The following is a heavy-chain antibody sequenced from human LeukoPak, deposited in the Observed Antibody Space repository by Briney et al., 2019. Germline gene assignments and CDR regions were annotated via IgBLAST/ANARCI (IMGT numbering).Heavy chain of an antibody. D-gene: IGHD3-10*01. CDR1: GFTFSSYW. J-gene: IGHJ4*02. Sequence: GGSLRLSCAASGFTFSSYWMHWVRQAPGKGLVWVSRINSDGSSTSYADSVKGRFTISRDNAKNSLYLQMNSLNTDDTAVYYCARAGVRFGDLLLDYWGQGTLVTVSS. CDR2: INSDGSST. CDR3: ARAGVRFGDLLLDY. V-gene: IGHV3-74*01.